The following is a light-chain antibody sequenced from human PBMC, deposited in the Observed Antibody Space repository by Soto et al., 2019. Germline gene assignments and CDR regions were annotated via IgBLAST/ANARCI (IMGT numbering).Light chain of an antibody. CDR1: SNDVGGYDY. CDR3: SPYTSRATLV. J-gene: IGLJ2*01. Sequence: QSVLTQPASVSGSPGQSITISCTGTSNDVGGYDYVTWYQHHPGKAPKLMIYDVSNRPSGISDRFSASKSGNTASLTISGVQAEDEAHYYCSPYTSRATLVFGGGTKVTVL. CDR2: DVS. V-gene: IGLV2-14*03.